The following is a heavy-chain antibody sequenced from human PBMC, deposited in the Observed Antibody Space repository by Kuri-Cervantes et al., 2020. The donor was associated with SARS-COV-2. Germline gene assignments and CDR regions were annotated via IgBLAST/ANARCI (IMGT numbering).Heavy chain of an antibody. Sequence: GESLKISCEASGFPFSDFNMNWVRQAPGKGLEWVAYVSSTNGTKYYADSVRGRFNVSSGNAKNSLYLQMNSLRAEDTAVYYCARGSKPSEYWGQGTLVTVSS. CDR1: GFPFSDFN. J-gene: IGHJ4*02. CDR2: VSSTNGTK. CDR3: ARGSKPSEY. V-gene: IGHV3-48*04.